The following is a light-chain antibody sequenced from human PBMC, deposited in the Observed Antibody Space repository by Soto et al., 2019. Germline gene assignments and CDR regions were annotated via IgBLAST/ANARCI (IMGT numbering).Light chain of an antibody. Sequence: EIVLTQSPGTLSLSPGERATLSCRASQSVSSNYLAWYQQKPGQAPSLLIYGASSRATGIPDRFSGSGSGTDFTLTISRLEPEDFAEYYCQQYGTSPRTFGQGTKVEIK. CDR1: QSVSSNY. V-gene: IGKV3-20*01. CDR2: GAS. J-gene: IGKJ1*01. CDR3: QQYGTSPRT.